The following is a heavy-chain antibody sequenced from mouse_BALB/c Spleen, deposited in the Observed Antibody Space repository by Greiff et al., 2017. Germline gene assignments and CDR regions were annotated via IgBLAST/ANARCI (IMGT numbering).Heavy chain of an antibody. CDR1: GFAFSSYD. Sequence: DVMLVESGGGLVKPGGSLKLSCAASGFAFSSYDMPWVRQTPEKRLEWVAYISSGGGSTYYPDTVKGRFTISRDNAKNTLYLQMSSLKSEDTAMYYCARQSYYDYAVYFDYWGQGTTLTVSS. D-gene: IGHD2-4*01. CDR2: ISSGGGST. J-gene: IGHJ2*01. V-gene: IGHV5-12-1*01. CDR3: ARQSYYDYAVYFDY.